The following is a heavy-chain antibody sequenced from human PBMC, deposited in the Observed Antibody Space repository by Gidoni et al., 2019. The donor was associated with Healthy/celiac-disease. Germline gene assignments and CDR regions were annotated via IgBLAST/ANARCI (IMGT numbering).Heavy chain of an antibody. V-gene: IGHV3-23*01. Sequence: EVQLLESGGGLVQPGGSLRLSCPASGFTFRRYARSWVRQAPGKGLEWVSAISGSGGRTYYADSVKGRLTISRDNSKNTLYLQMNSLRAEDTAVYYCAKGPFVRIAAAVEGGFDYWGQGTLVTVSS. CDR1: GFTFRRYA. CDR3: AKGPFVRIAAAVEGGFDY. J-gene: IGHJ4*02. D-gene: IGHD6-13*01. CDR2: ISGSGGRT.